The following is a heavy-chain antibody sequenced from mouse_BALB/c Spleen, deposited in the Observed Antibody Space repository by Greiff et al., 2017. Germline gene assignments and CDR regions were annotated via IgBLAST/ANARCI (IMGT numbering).Heavy chain of an antibody. CDR3: ARLGGNYSWFAY. CDR1: GFTFSSYG. V-gene: IGHV5-6*01. CDR2: ISSGGSYT. D-gene: IGHD2-1*01. J-gene: IGHJ3*01. Sequence: EVQGVESGGDLVKPGGSLKLSCAASGFTFSSYGMSWVRQTPDKRLEWVATISSGGSYTYYPDSVKGRFTISRDNAKNTLYLQMSSLKSEDTAMYYCARLGGNYSWFAYWGQGTLVTVSA.